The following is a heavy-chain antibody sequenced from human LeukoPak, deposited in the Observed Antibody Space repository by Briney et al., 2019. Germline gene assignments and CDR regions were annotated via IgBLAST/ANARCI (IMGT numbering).Heavy chain of an antibody. Sequence: PSETLSLTCAVSGGSISSSNWWSWVRQPPGKGLELIGEIYHSGSTNYNPSLKSRVTISVDTSKNQFSLKLRSVTAADTAVYYCARDQLEQQLANYYYYYYMDVWDKGTTVTMSS. V-gene: IGHV4-4*02. CDR1: GGSISSSNW. D-gene: IGHD6-13*01. J-gene: IGHJ6*03. CDR3: ARDQLEQQLANYYYYYYMDV. CDR2: IYHSGST.